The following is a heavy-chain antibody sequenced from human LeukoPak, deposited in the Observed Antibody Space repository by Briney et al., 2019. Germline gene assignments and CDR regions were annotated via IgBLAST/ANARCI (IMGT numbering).Heavy chain of an antibody. CDR2: INSDGSIT. CDR3: AKEGAVAGILDY. V-gene: IGHV3-74*01. J-gene: IGHJ4*02. CDR1: GFTFSSYW. Sequence: PGGSLRLSCATSGFTFSSYWMHWVRQAPGKGLVWVSRINSDGSITSYADSVKGRFTISRDNSKNTLYLQMNSLRAEDTAVYYCAKEGAVAGILDYWGQGTLVTVSS. D-gene: IGHD6-19*01.